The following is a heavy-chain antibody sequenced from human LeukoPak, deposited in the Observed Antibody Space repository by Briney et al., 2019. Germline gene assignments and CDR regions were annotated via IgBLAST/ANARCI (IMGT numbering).Heavy chain of an antibody. D-gene: IGHD3-22*01. CDR3: ARVDYYDSRRFDY. CDR1: GGSFSDYY. Sequence: SETLSLTCAVYGGSFSDYYWSWIRQPPGKGLEWIGEINHGGTTNYNPSLKSRVTISVDTSKNQFSLKLSSVTAADTAVYYCARVDYYDSRRFDYWGQGTLVTVSS. CDR2: INHGGTT. V-gene: IGHV4-34*01. J-gene: IGHJ4*02.